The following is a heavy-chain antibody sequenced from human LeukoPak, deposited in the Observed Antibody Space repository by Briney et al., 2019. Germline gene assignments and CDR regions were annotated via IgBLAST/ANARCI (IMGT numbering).Heavy chain of an antibody. Sequence: GGSLRLSCAASGFTFDDCAMDWVRQAPGKGLEWVSGISWNSGSIGYADSVKGRFTISRDNAKNSLYLQMNSLRAEDTALYYCAKEAGASGDYWGQGTLVTVSS. D-gene: IGHD1-26*01. CDR3: AKEAGASGDY. V-gene: IGHV3-9*01. CDR1: GFTFDDCA. CDR2: ISWNSGSI. J-gene: IGHJ4*02.